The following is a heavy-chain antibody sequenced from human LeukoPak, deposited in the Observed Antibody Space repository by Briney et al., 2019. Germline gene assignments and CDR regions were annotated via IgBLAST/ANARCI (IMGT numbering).Heavy chain of an antibody. J-gene: IGHJ4*02. V-gene: IGHV1-69*04. CDR1: GGTFSSYT. CDR2: IIPILGIA. Sequence: GSSVKVSCKASGGTFSSYTISWVRQAPGQGLEWMGRIIPILGIANYAQKFQGRVTITADKSTSTAYMELSSLRSEDTAVYYCARDHVIEAAAGYTVDYWGQGTLVTVSS. D-gene: IGHD6-13*01. CDR3: ARDHVIEAAAGYTVDY.